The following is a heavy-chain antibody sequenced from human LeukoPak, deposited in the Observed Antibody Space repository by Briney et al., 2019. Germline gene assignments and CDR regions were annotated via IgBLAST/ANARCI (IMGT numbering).Heavy chain of an antibody. CDR2: ISGSGGST. V-gene: IGHV3-23*01. Sequence: GGSLRLSCAASGFTFSSYAMSWVRQAPGKGLEGVSAISGSGGSTYYADSVKGRFTISRDNSKNTLYLQMNSLRAEDTAVYYCAKLSLYYYGSGSYFDYWGQGTLVTVSS. CDR3: AKLSLYYYGSGSYFDY. CDR1: GFTFSSYA. J-gene: IGHJ4*02. D-gene: IGHD3-10*01.